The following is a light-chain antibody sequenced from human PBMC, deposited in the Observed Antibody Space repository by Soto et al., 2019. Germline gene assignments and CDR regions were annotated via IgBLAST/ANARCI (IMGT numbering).Light chain of an antibody. Sequence: QSAPTQPPSASGSPGQSVTISCTGTSSDIGAYDYVSWYQQHPGKVPKLIIYEVTKRPSGVPDRFSASKSGNTASLTVSGLQAEDEADYYCTSHGGANNFYVFGTGTKLTVL. V-gene: IGLV2-8*01. CDR2: EVT. CDR3: TSHGGANNFYV. J-gene: IGLJ1*01. CDR1: SSDIGAYDY.